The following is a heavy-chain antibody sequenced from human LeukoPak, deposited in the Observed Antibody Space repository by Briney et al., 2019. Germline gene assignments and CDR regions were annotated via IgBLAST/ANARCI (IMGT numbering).Heavy chain of an antibody. CDR2: IYPSGST. J-gene: IGHJ5*02. Sequence: SGTLSLTCAVSGGSISSSSLWSWVRQPPGKGLEWFGEIYPSGSTNYNPSLKSRVTISVDTSKNQFSLKLSSVTAADTAVYYCARLRYCTNGVCPWGQGTLVTVSS. V-gene: IGHV4-4*02. D-gene: IGHD2-8*01. CDR1: GGSISSSSL. CDR3: ARLRYCTNGVCP.